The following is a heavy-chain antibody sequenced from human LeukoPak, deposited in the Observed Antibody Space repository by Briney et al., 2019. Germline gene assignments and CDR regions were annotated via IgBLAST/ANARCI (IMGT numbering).Heavy chain of an antibody. CDR3: ARGLSGYGDPLDY. D-gene: IGHD4-17*01. Sequence: SETLSLTCTVSGGSISSGGYYWSWLRQHPGKGLEWIGYIYYSGSTYYNPSLKSRVTISVDTSKNQFSLKLSSVTAADTAVYYCARGLSGYGDPLDYWGQGTLVTVSS. CDR1: GGSISSGGYY. V-gene: IGHV4-31*03. CDR2: IYYSGST. J-gene: IGHJ4*02.